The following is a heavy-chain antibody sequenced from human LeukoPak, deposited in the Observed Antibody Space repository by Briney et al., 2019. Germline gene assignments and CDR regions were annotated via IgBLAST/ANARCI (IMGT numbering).Heavy chain of an antibody. CDR2: INAGNGNT. CDR3: ARETISSSWSHHYYGMDV. CDR1: GYTFSSYA. D-gene: IGHD6-13*01. J-gene: IGHJ6*02. V-gene: IGHV1-3*01. Sequence: ASMKVSCKASGYTFSSYAMQWVRQAPGQRLEWMGWINAGNGNTKYSQKFQGRVSITRDTSANTAYMELSSLRSEDTAVYFCARETISSSWSHHYYGMDVWGQGTTVTVSS.